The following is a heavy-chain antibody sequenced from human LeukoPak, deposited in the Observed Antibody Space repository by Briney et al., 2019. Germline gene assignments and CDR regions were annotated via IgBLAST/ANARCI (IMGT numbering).Heavy chain of an antibody. V-gene: IGHV4-4*07. CDR1: GGSISSYY. D-gene: IGHD1-26*01. J-gene: IGHJ4*02. Sequence: SETLSLTCTVSGGSISSYYWTWIRQPAGKGLEWIGRIYPSGSTNYNPFLKSRVTMSVDTSKNQFSLKLSSVTAADTAVYYCARENSGSYREFDYWGQGTLVTVSS. CDR3: ARENSGSYREFDY. CDR2: IYPSGST.